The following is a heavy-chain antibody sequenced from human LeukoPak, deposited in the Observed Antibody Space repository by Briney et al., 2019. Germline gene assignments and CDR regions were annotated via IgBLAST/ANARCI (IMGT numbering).Heavy chain of an antibody. CDR1: GGTFSSYA. D-gene: IGHD1-20*01. CDR3: AKDRYNWNQDRGGAYYYYGMDV. V-gene: IGHV1-69*13. CDR2: IIPIFGTA. J-gene: IGHJ6*02. Sequence: ASVKVSCKASGGTFSSYAISWVRQAPGQGLEWMGGIIPIFGTANYAQKFQGRVTITADESTSTAYMELSSLRSEDTAVYYCAKDRYNWNQDRGGAYYYYGMDVWGQGTTVTVSS.